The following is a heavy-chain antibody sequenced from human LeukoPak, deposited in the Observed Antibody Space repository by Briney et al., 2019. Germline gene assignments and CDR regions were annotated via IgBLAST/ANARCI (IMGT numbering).Heavy chain of an antibody. CDR1: GFTFSSYS. CDR3: AKTDTAMVTYYYYMDV. J-gene: IGHJ6*03. D-gene: IGHD5-18*01. Sequence: GGSLRLSCAASGFTFSSYSMNWVRQAPGKGLEWVSSISSSSSYIYYADSVKGRFTISRDNSKNTLYLQMNSLRAEDTAVYYCAKTDTAMVTYYYYMDVWGKGTTVTVSS. V-gene: IGHV3-21*04. CDR2: ISSSSSYI.